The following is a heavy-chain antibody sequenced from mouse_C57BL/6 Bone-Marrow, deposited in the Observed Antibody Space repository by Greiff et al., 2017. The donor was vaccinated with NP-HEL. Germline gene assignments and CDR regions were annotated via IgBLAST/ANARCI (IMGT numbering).Heavy chain of an antibody. CDR3: ARGGLLSFDY. Sequence: QVQLQQPGAELVKPVASVKLSCKASGYTFTSYWMHWVKQRPGQGLEWIGMFHPISGSTNYNEKFKSKATLTVDKSSSTAYMQLSSLTSEDSAVYYCARGGLLSFDYWGQGTTRTVSS. D-gene: IGHD2-10*01. CDR2: FHPISGST. CDR1: GYTFTSYW. J-gene: IGHJ2*01. V-gene: IGHV1-64*01.